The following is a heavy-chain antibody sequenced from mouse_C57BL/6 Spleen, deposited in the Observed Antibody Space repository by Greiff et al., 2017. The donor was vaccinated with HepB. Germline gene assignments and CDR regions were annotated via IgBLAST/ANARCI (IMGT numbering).Heavy chain of an antibody. CDR2: IDPENGDT. V-gene: IGHV14-4*01. J-gene: IGHJ1*03. Sequence: VQLKESGAELVRPGASVKLSCTASGFNIKDDYMHWVKQRPEQGLEWIGWIDPENGDTEYASKFQGKATITADTSSNTAYLQLSSLTSEDTAVYYCTTSYYYGSNWYFDVWGTGTTVTVSS. CDR1: GFNIKDDY. CDR3: TTSYYYGSNWYFDV. D-gene: IGHD1-1*01.